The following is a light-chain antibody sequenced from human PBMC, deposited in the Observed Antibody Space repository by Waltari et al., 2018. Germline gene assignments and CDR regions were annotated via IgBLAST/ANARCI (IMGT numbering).Light chain of an antibody. CDR3: SSYRSSSTLVV. Sequence: SARTQPASLSASPGQSLTLACPGTTSHVGGGNYLSWYQQYPGKVPKLLSYDVTNRPSGVSNRFSGSKSGSTASLTISGLQAEDEADYYCSSYRSSSTLVVFGGRTKLIVL. CDR1: TSHVGGGNY. V-gene: IGLV2-14*03. CDR2: DVT. J-gene: IGLJ2*01.